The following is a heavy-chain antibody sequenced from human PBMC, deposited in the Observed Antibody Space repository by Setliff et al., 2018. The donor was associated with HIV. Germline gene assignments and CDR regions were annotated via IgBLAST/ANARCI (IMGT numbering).Heavy chain of an antibody. CDR3: ARVQVGGY. Sequence: PSETLSLTCSVSGGSVSSTSNYWGWIRQPPGKGLEWIGSIYYSGSTYYNPSLKSRVTISVDTSKNQFSLKLSSVTAADTAVYYCARVQVGGYWGQGTLVTVSS. CDR1: GGSVSSTSNY. CDR2: IYYSGST. V-gene: IGHV4-39*01. J-gene: IGHJ4*02. D-gene: IGHD6-19*01.